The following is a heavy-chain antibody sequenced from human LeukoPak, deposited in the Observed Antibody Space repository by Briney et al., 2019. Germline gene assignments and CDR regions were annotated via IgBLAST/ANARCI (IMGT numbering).Heavy chain of an antibody. J-gene: IGHJ4*02. Sequence: GESLKISCKGSGYSFTSYWIGWVRQMLGKGLEWMGIIYPGDSDTRYSPSFQGQVTISADKSISTAYLQWSSLKASDTAMYYCAKTLYDCSSTSCHGVGFDYWGQGTLVTVSS. CDR1: GYSFTSYW. D-gene: IGHD2-2*01. CDR3: AKTLYDCSSTSCHGVGFDY. CDR2: IYPGDSDT. V-gene: IGHV5-51*01.